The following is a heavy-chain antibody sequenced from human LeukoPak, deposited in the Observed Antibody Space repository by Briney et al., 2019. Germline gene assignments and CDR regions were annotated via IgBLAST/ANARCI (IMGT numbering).Heavy chain of an antibody. CDR1: GGSISSSSYY. D-gene: IGHD2-2*01. Sequence: SETLSLTCTVSGGSISSSSYYWGWIRQPPGRGLEWIGSIYYSGSTYYNPSLKSRVTISVDTSKNQFSLELSSVTAADTAVYYCARRAYCSSTSCYYYYYYGMDVWGQGTTVIVSS. V-gene: IGHV4-39*01. CDR2: IYYSGST. CDR3: ARRAYCSSTSCYYYYYYGMDV. J-gene: IGHJ6*02.